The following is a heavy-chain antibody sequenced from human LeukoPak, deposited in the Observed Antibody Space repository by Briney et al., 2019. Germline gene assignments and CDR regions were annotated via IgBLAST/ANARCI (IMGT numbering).Heavy chain of an antibody. J-gene: IGHJ4*02. Sequence: GESLKISCKGSGYSFTNYWIGWVRQMPGKGLEWMGIIYPGDSDTRYSPSFQGQVTISADKSISTAFLQWSSPKASDTAMYYCARASSSGMATTPADYWGQGTLVTVSS. CDR2: IYPGDSDT. D-gene: IGHD5-24*01. V-gene: IGHV5-51*01. CDR3: ARASSSGMATTPADY. CDR1: GYSFTNYW.